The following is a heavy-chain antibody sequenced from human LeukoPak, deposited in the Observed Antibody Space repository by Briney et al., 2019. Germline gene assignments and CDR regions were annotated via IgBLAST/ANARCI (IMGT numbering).Heavy chain of an antibody. CDR2: ISGSGGST. CDR1: GFTFSSYA. CDR3: AKNRLALYYFDY. D-gene: IGHD6-19*01. V-gene: IGHV3-23*01. Sequence: PGGSLRLSCAASGFTFSSYAMSWVRQAPEKGLEWVSAISGSGGSTYYADSVKGRFTISRDNSKNTLYLQMNSLRAEDTAVYYCAKNRLALYYFDYWGQGTLVTVSS. J-gene: IGHJ4*02.